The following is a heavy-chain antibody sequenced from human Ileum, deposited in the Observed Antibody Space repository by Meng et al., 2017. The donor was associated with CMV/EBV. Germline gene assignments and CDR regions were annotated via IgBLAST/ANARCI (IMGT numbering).Heavy chain of an antibody. CDR2: ITPDGEGT. Sequence: ASVKVSCKTSGYRFTLYYLHWVRQAPGQGLEWMGWITPDGEGTTYAQRFQGRVTMTRDTSVTTAYMEFSRLTSDDTAVYYCARGRMDYWGQGALVTVSS. CDR1: GYRFTLYY. CDR3: ARGRMDY. J-gene: IGHJ4*02. V-gene: IGHV1-2*02.